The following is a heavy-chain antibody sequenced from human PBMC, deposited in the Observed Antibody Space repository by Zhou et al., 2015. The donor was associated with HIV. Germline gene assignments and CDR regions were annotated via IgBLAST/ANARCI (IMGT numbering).Heavy chain of an antibody. CDR2: IIPVLGTT. Sequence: QVQLVQSGAEVKKPGSSVRVSCKASGGTFSSYGISWVRKAPGQGLEWMGGIIPVLGTTHYAQSFQGRVSITADRSTSTAYMEVRSLTSEDTAVYYCARDRGAARPDWRYFDLWGRGTLVIVSS. J-gene: IGHJ2*01. CDR3: ARDRGAARPDWRYFDL. D-gene: IGHD6-6*01. CDR1: GGTFSSYG. V-gene: IGHV1-69*06.